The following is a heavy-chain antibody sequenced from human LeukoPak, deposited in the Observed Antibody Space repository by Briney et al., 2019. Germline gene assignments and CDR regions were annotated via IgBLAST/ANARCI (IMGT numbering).Heavy chain of an antibody. CDR1: IDSFSNYH. CDR2: VNESGGT. J-gene: IGHJ5*02. D-gene: IGHD1-26*01. Sequence: PAETLSLTCAVYIDSFSNYHWNWICQTPAKGMEWIGEVNESGGTNISPPLRSRVILSVDTSKNQFSLKLISVTVADTAIYYCARGQGATVPQVGKNWFDPWGQGTRVTVSS. V-gene: IGHV4-34*01. CDR3: ARGQGATVPQVGKNWFDP.